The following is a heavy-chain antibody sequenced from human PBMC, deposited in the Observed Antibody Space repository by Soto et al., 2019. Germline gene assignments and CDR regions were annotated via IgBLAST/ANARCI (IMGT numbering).Heavy chain of an antibody. D-gene: IGHD6-6*01. J-gene: IGHJ5*02. CDR3: ASQYSSSSRGWFDP. CDR2: IYYSGST. V-gene: IGHV4-31*03. Sequence: SETLSLTCTVSGGSISSGGYYWSWIRQHPGKGLEWIGYIYYSGSTYYNPSLKSRVTISVDASKNQFSLKLSSVTAADTAVYYCASQYSSSSRGWFDPWGQGTLVTVSS. CDR1: GGSISSGGYY.